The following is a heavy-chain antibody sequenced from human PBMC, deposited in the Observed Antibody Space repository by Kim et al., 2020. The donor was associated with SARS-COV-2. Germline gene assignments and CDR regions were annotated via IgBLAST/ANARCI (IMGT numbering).Heavy chain of an antibody. V-gene: IGHV3-53*04. Sequence: GGSLRLSCAASGFTVSSNYMSWVRQAPGKGLEWVSVIYSGGSTYYADSVKGRFTISRHNSKNTLYLQMNSLRAEDTAVYYCAREGCSGGSCYSDAFDIWGQGTMVTVSS. D-gene: IGHD2-15*01. J-gene: IGHJ3*02. CDR1: GFTVSSNY. CDR3: AREGCSGGSCYSDAFDI. CDR2: IYSGGST.